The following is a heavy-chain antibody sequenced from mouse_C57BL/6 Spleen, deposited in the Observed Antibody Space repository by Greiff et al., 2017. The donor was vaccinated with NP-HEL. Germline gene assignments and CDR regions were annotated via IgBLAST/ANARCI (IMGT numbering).Heavy chain of an antibody. Sequence: DVKLVESGGGLVQPGGSLKLSCAASGFTFSDYYMYWVRQTPEKRLEWVAYISNGGGSTYYPDTVKGRFTISRDNAKNTLYLQMSRLKAEDTAICYCASHDGGDYSFAYWGQGTLVTVSA. D-gene: IGHD2-13*01. J-gene: IGHJ3*01. CDR1: GFTFSDYY. V-gene: IGHV5-12*01. CDR2: ISNGGGST. CDR3: ASHDGGDYSFAY.